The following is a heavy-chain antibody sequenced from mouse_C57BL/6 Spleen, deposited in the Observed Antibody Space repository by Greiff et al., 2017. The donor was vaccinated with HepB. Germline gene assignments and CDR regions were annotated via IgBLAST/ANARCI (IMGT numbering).Heavy chain of an antibody. V-gene: IGHV1-55*01. CDR3: AKGVPYYFDY. J-gene: IGHJ2*01. D-gene: IGHD5-1*01. CDR2: IYPGSGST. Sequence: VQLQQPGAELVKPGASVKMSCKASGYTFTSYWITWVKQRPGQGLEWIGDIYPGSGSTNYNEKFKSKATLAVDTSSSTAYMQLISLTSEDSAVYYGAKGVPYYFDYWGQGTTLTVSS. CDR1: GYTFTSYW.